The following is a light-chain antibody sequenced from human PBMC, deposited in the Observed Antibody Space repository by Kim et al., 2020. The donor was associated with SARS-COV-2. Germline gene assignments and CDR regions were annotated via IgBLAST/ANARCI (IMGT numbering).Light chain of an antibody. V-gene: IGLV3-9*01. J-gene: IGLJ2*01. CDR2: RDS. Sequence: SYELTQPLSVSVALGQTARIICGGDNIGSEDVHWYQQKPGQAPVLVIYRDSNRPSGIPERFSGSNSGNTATLTISRAQAGDEADYYCQLWDSSVVFGGGTQLTVL. CDR1: NIGSED. CDR3: QLWDSSVV.